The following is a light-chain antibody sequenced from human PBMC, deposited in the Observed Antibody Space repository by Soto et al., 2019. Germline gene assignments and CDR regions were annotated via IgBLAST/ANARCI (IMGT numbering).Light chain of an antibody. J-gene: IGLJ1*01. CDR1: SSDVGGYNY. CDR2: EVT. V-gene: IGLV2-8*01. Sequence: QSVLTQPPSASGSPGQSVTISCTGTSSDVGGYNYVSWYQQHPGKAPKLMIYEVTKRPSGVPDRFSGSKSGNTASLTVSGLQAEDEADYFCSSFAGTIFYVFGTGTKVT. CDR3: SSFAGTIFYV.